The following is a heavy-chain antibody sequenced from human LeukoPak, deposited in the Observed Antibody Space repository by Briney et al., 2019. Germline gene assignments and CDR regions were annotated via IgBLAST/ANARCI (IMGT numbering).Heavy chain of an antibody. V-gene: IGHV1-8*03. D-gene: IGHD3-22*01. Sequence: ASVKVSCKASGYSFTNYDINWVRQAPGQGLEWMGWMKPNSGDTGYAQKSQGRVTFSRNTSISTAYMELTNLRSEDTAVYYCARCDYDTTINPNWFDPWGQGTLVTVSS. CDR3: ARCDYDTTINPNWFDP. CDR2: MKPNSGDT. CDR1: GYSFTNYD. J-gene: IGHJ5*02.